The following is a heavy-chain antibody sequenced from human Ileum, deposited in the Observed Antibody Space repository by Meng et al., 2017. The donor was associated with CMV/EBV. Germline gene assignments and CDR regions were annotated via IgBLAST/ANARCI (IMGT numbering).Heavy chain of an antibody. Sequence: AAAGFKFSVYWMDWVRQGPGKGLEWVSRISNDGSTTTYADSVKGRFTVSRDNAKDTLYLQVNSLRAEDTAVYYCARGGVISAASSDSWGQGTLVTVSS. CDR3: ARGGVISAASSDS. J-gene: IGHJ5*01. V-gene: IGHV3-74*01. CDR2: ISNDGSTT. CDR1: GFKFSVYW. D-gene: IGHD3-10*01.